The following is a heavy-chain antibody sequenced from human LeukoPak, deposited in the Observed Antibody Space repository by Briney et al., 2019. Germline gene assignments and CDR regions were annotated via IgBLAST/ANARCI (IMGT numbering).Heavy chain of an antibody. CDR3: AKDQTRGQLWLEDSRIFGY. CDR2: ISGSGGST. D-gene: IGHD5-18*01. J-gene: IGHJ4*02. CDR1: GFTFSSYA. V-gene: IGHV3-23*01. Sequence: PGGSLRLSCAASGFTFSSYAMSWVRQAPGKGLEWVSAISGSGGSTYYADSVKGRFTISRDNSKNTLYLQMNSLRAEDTAVYYCAKDQTRGQLWLEDSRIFGYWGQGTLVTVSS.